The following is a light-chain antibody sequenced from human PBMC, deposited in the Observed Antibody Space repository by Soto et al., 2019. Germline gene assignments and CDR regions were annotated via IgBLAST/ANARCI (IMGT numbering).Light chain of an antibody. J-gene: IGKJ1*01. V-gene: IGKV1-6*01. CDR2: AAS. CDR3: LQDYNYPRT. Sequence: AIQLTQSPSSLSASVGDRVTITCRASQGIRNDLGWYQQKPGKAPKLLIYAASKLQSGVSSRFSGSGSGTDFTLTISSLQPEDFATYYCLQDYNYPRTFGQGTKVEIK. CDR1: QGIRND.